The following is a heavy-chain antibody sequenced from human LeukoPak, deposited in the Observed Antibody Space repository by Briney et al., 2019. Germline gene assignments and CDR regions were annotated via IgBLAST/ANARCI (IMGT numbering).Heavy chain of an antibody. CDR2: ITWDGGST. D-gene: IGHD2/OR15-2a*01. CDR1: GFTFDDYA. CDR3: AKDRAARGRGNYFYMDV. J-gene: IGHJ6*03. Sequence: PGGSLRLSCAASGFTFDDYAMRWVRQASGKGLEWVSHITWDGGSTHYADSVEGRFTISRDNRENSLYLQMNSLRPEDTALYYCAKDRAARGRGNYFYMDVWGKGTTVTVSS. V-gene: IGHV3-43D*03.